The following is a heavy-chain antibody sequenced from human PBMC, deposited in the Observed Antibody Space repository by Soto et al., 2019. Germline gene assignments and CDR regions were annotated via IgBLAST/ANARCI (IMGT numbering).Heavy chain of an antibody. V-gene: IGHV3-30-3*01. J-gene: IGHJ6*02. CDR2: ISYDGSNK. D-gene: IGHD2-15*01. CDR3: ARDSAIGYCSGGSCYPNYYYGMDV. CDR1: GFTFSSYA. Sequence: QVQLVESGGGVVQPGRSLRLSCAASGFTFSSYAMHWVRQAPGKGLEWVAVISYDGSNKYYADSVKGRFTISRDNSKNTLYLEMNSLRGEDTAVYYCARDSAIGYCSGGSCYPNYYYGMDVWGQGTTVTVSS.